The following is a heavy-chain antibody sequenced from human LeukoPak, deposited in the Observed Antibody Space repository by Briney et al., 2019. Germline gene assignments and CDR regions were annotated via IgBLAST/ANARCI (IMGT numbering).Heavy chain of an antibody. CDR3: ARAPSYYYDSSGYYS. Sequence: PGGSLRLSCAASGFTFSSYEMNWVRQAPGQGLEWVSYISSSGSTIYYADSVKGRFTISRDNAKNSLYLQMNSLRAEDTAVYYCARAPSYYYDSSGYYSWGQGTLVTVSS. D-gene: IGHD3-22*01. CDR1: GFTFSSYE. J-gene: IGHJ4*02. V-gene: IGHV3-48*03. CDR2: ISSSGSTI.